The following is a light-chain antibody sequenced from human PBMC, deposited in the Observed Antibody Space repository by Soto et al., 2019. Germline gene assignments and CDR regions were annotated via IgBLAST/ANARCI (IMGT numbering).Light chain of an antibody. J-gene: IGKJ5*01. Sequence: EIVLTQSPATLSLSPGERATLSCRASQNINSYLAWYQQKPGQAPRLLIYATSNRATGIPARFSGSGSGTDFTLSISSLEPEDFAVYYCQQRSSWPFTFGQGTRLEIK. V-gene: IGKV3-11*01. CDR2: ATS. CDR3: QQRSSWPFT. CDR1: QNINSY.